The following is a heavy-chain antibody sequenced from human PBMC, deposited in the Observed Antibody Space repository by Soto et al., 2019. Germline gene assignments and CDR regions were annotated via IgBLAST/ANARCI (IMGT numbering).Heavy chain of an antibody. CDR1: GFTFSDYY. D-gene: IGHD6-13*01. Sequence: QVQLVESGGGLVKPGGSLRLSCVASGFTFSDYYMNWIRQAPGKGLEWVAYITSSGQSVFYAESVKGRFTVSRDNSKNSMYLQMDSLRADDTAIYYCAQDARYASSWYGLDVWGQGTTVTVSS. V-gene: IGHV3-11*01. CDR3: AQDARYASSWYGLDV. CDR2: ITSSGQSV. J-gene: IGHJ6*02.